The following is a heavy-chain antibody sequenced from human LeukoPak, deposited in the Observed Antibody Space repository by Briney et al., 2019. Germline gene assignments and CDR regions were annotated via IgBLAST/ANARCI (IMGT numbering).Heavy chain of an antibody. Sequence: ASVKVSCKASGYSFTSYGISWVRQAPGQGLEWMGWISAYNGNTKYAQKFQGRVTMTTDTSTSTAYMELRSLRSDATAVYYCARDHSSGWYGVDYWGQGTLVTVSS. CDR3: ARDHSSGWYGVDY. CDR2: ISAYNGNT. V-gene: IGHV1-18*01. CDR1: GYSFTSYG. D-gene: IGHD6-19*01. J-gene: IGHJ4*02.